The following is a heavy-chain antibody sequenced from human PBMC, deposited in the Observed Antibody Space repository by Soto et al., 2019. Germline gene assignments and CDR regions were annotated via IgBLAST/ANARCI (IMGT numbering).Heavy chain of an antibody. CDR1: GFTFSSYG. CDR3: AVGSGYSFSAG. V-gene: IGHV3-33*01. Sequence: QVQLVESGGGVVQPGRSLRLSCAASGFTFSSYGMHWVRQAPGKGLEWVAVIWYDGSNKYYADSVKGRFTISRDNSKNTLYLQMNSLRAEDTAVYYCAVGSGYSFSAGWGQGTLVTVSS. J-gene: IGHJ4*02. CDR2: IWYDGSNK. D-gene: IGHD5-18*01.